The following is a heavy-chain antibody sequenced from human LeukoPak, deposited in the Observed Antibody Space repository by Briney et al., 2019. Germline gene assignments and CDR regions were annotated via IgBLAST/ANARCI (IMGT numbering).Heavy chain of an antibody. D-gene: IGHD6-13*01. V-gene: IGHV3-74*01. J-gene: IGHJ3*02. CDR3: AKDARIAAAVSGAFDI. Sequence: GGSLRLSCATSGFTFSSHCMHWVRQLPGKGLVCVSVICGDGSVTNYVDSVKGRFTISRDNAKNSLYLQMNSLRAEDTALYYCAKDARIAAAVSGAFDIWGQGTMVTVSS. CDR1: GFTFSSHC. CDR2: ICGDGSVT.